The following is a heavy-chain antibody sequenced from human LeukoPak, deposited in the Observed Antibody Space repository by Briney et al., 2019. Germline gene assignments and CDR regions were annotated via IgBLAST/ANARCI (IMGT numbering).Heavy chain of an antibody. D-gene: IGHD3-22*01. CDR2: ISSSSNYI. CDR3: AQNFYDSSGLYFDY. V-gene: IGHV3-21*01. CDR1: GFTFSTYS. J-gene: IGHJ4*02. Sequence: GGSPRLSCVASGFTFSTYSMNWVRQAPGKGLEWVSSISSSSNYIYYADSVKGRFTISRDNAKNSLYLQMNSLRAADTAVYYCAQNFYDSSGLYFDYWGQGTLVTVSS.